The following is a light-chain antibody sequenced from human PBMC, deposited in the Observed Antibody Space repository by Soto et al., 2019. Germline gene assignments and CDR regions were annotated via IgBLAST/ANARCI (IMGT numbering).Light chain of an antibody. V-gene: IGKV3-20*01. Sequence: EIVLTQSAGTLSLSPGERATLSCRASQTMTRNYFAWYQQKPGQPLRLLIYAATSRATGIPDRFSGSGSGTDFTLTIIRLEPEDFAVYYCQQYGSTPPTFGQGTKLEIK. J-gene: IGKJ2*01. CDR3: QQYGSTPPT. CDR1: QTMTRNY. CDR2: AAT.